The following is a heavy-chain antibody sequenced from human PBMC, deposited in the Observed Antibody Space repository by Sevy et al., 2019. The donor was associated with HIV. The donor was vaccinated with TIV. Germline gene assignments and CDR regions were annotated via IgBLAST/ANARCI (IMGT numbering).Heavy chain of an antibody. CDR1: GFSYSSYG. J-gene: IGHJ4*02. CDR2: IQHDGSNK. V-gene: IGHV3-30*02. CDR3: VKEGGGEGGDH. D-gene: IGHD2-21*01. Sequence: GGSLRLSCAASGFSYSSYGMHWVRQAPGKGLEWVAYIQHDGSNKDYADSVKGRFTISRDNSKNTLDLQMNSLRVEDTAVYYCVKEGGGEGGDHWGQGTLVTVSS.